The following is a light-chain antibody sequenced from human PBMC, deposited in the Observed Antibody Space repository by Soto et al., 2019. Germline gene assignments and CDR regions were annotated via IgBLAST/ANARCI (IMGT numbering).Light chain of an antibody. CDR2: DNN. V-gene: IGLV1-51*01. J-gene: IGLJ2*01. CDR3: GPWHSGLSDLV. Sequence: QSVLTQPPSLSAAPGQKVTISCSRSRSNIGNNYVSWYQQLPGTAPKLLIYDNNKRPSGIPDRCSGSRSVTSATLGITGLQIGADVDYYCGPWHSGLSDLVFGGGTKLTVL. CDR1: RSNIGNNY.